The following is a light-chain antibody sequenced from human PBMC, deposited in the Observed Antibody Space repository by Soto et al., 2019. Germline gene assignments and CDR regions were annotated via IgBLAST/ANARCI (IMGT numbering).Light chain of an antibody. V-gene: IGKV3-20*01. CDR1: QSVDTTF. CDR2: GAS. J-gene: IGKJ1*01. Sequence: PGQRATLSCRASQSVDTTFFAWYQKKPGQAPRLLIYGASKRATGIPDRFSGSGSGTDFTLIIGRLEPEDFAVYYCQQYMSSVTFGQGTKVEIK. CDR3: QQYMSSVT.